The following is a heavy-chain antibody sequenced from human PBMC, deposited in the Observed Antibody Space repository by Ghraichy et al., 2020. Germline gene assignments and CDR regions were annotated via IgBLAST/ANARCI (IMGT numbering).Heavy chain of an antibody. CDR3: ARILRRGSGWYEGLDY. D-gene: IGHD6-19*01. J-gene: IGHJ4*02. Sequence: SGPTLVKPTQTLTLTCTFSGFSLSTSAMCVSWIRQPPGKALEWLAVFGWDDVKYYNTSLKTRLTISKDTSKNQVVLTMTNMDPVDTTTYYCARILRRGSGWYEGLDYWGQGTLVTVSS. CDR2: FGWDDVK. CDR1: GFSLSTSAMC. V-gene: IGHV2-70*01.